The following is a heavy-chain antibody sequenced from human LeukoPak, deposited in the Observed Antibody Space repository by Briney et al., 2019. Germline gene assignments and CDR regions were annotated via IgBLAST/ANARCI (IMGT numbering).Heavy chain of an antibody. J-gene: IGHJ4*02. CDR3: ARAEGSNIYSGWYLDY. D-gene: IGHD6-19*01. CDR2: IYSGGST. CDR1: GFTVSSNY. V-gene: IGHV3-53*01. Sequence: GSLRLSCAASGFTVSSNYMSWVRQAPGKGLEWVSVIYSGGSTYYAGSVKGRFTISRDNSKNTLYLQMNSLRAEDTAVYYCARAEGSNIYSGWYLDYWGQGTLVTVSS.